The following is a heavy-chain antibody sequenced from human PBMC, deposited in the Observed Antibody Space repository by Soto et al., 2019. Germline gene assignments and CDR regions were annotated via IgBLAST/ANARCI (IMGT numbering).Heavy chain of an antibody. J-gene: IGHJ6*02. CDR1: GVSIGGYY. D-gene: IGHD2-21*02. Sequence: PETLSLTCTVSGVSIGGYYSSWIPQPPGQGLEWIVYMYNPGSTVHNPSFKSRVTISVDTSKSQLSLRLNSVTAADTAVYYCARDLWGYCGTDCYPLDVWGQGTTVTVS. V-gene: IGHV4-59*01. CDR3: ARDLWGYCGTDCYPLDV. CDR2: MYNPGST.